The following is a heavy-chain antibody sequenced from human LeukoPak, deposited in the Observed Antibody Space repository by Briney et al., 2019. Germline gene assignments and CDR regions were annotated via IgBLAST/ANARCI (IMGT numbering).Heavy chain of an antibody. V-gene: IGHV4-59*01. Sequence: SETLSLTCTVSGGSISSYYWNWVRQPPGKGLEWIGYVHSSGNSDYNPSLKSRVTMSVDTSKSQFSLQLSSVTAAGTAIYFCARDLSGRYGNWFDSWGQGNLVIVSS. CDR3: ARDLSGRYGNWFDS. CDR1: GGSISSYY. J-gene: IGHJ5*01. D-gene: IGHD1-26*01. CDR2: VHSSGNS.